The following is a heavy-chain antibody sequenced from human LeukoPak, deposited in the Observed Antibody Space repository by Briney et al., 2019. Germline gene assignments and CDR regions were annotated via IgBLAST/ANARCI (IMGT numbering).Heavy chain of an antibody. CDR1: GFTLSSYS. CDR2: ISSSSSYI. CDR3: ARDRGYSSSLDY. Sequence: PGGSLRLSCAASGFTLSSYSMNWVRQAPGKGLEWVSSISSSSSYINYADSVKGRFTISRDNAKNSLYLQMNSLRAEDTAVYYCARDRGYSSSLDYWGQGTLVTVSS. J-gene: IGHJ4*02. D-gene: IGHD6-13*01. V-gene: IGHV3-21*01.